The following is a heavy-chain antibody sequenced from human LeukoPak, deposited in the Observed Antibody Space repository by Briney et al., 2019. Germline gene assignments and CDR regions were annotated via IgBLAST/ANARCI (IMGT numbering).Heavy chain of an antibody. J-gene: IGHJ5*02. V-gene: IGHV3-53*01. D-gene: IGHD3-3*01. CDR2: IYSGGST. CDR1: GFTVSGDY. Sequence: GGSLRLSCAVSGFTVSGDYMSWVRQAPGKGLEWVSVIYSGGSTYYADSVKGRFTISRDNSKNMLYLQMNSLRAEDTAVYYCARHDWFDPWGRGTLVTVSS. CDR3: ARHDWFDP.